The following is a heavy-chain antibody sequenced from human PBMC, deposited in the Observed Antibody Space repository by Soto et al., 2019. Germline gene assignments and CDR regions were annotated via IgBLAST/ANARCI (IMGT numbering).Heavy chain of an antibody. V-gene: IGHV4-59*01. Sequence: PSETLSLTCTVSGGSISSYYWSWIRQPPGKGLEWIGYIYYSGSTNYNPSLKSRVTISVDTSKNQFSLKLSSVTAADTAVYYCARDPGWYGDDVYYYGMDVWGQGTTVTVSS. CDR2: IYYSGST. CDR3: ARDPGWYGDDVYYYGMDV. D-gene: IGHD4-17*01. J-gene: IGHJ6*02. CDR1: GGSISSYY.